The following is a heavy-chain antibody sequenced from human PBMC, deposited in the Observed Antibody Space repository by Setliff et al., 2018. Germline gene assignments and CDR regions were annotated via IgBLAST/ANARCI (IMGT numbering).Heavy chain of an antibody. CDR2: IIPILGTA. V-gene: IGHV1-69*10. CDR3: ARDRWAVAGTGKFDY. D-gene: IGHD6-19*01. Sequence: SVKVSCKDSGGTFSSYAISWVRQAPGQGLEWMGGIIPILGTANYAQKLQGRVTMTTDTSTSTAYMELRSLRSDDTAVYYCARDRWAVAGTGKFDYWGQGTLVTVSS. J-gene: IGHJ4*02. CDR1: GGTFSSYA.